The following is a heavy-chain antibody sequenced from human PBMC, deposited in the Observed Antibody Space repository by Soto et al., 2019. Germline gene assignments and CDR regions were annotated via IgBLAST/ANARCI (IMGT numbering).Heavy chain of an antibody. V-gene: IGHV3-23*01. CDR2: ISGSGGVT. CDR1: GFSFSTYA. Sequence: EVQLLESGGGLVQPGGSLRLSCAVSGFSFSTYAMSWLRQAPGKGLEWVSAISGSGGVTYYAASVKGRFTISRDNSKNTLYLHMNGLRAEDTAVYYCAKNGTDGVYNYYGMDVWGQGTTLTVSS. J-gene: IGHJ6*02. D-gene: IGHD2-8*01. CDR3: AKNGTDGVYNYYGMDV.